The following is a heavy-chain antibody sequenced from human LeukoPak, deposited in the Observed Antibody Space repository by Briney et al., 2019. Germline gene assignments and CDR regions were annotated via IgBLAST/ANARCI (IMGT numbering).Heavy chain of an antibody. CDR1: GSTLAESS. CDR3: AGDRGITVTKDFDY. CDR2: YDPEEGGI. D-gene: IGHD4-17*01. J-gene: IGHJ4*02. V-gene: IGHV1-24*01. Sequence: ASVKVSCKASGSTLAESSIHWLRQAPGKGLEWMGGYDPEEGGIIYAQKFLDRVTMTEDTSTTTAYMEVSSLRSEDTAVYFCAGDRGITVTKDFDYWGQGTLVTVSS.